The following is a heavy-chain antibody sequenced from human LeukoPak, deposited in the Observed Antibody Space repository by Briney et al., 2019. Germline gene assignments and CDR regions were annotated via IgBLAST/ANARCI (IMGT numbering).Heavy chain of an antibody. CDR3: ARDRTIFGVVMIDY. CDR1: GFTFDDYG. V-gene: IGHV3-20*04. CDR2: INWNGGST. J-gene: IGHJ4*02. Sequence: PGGSLRLSCAASGFTFDDYGMSWVRQAPGKGLEWVSGINWNGGSTGYADSVKGRFIISRDNAKNSLYLQMNSLRAEDTALYYCARDRTIFGVVMIDYWGQGTLVTVSS. D-gene: IGHD3-3*01.